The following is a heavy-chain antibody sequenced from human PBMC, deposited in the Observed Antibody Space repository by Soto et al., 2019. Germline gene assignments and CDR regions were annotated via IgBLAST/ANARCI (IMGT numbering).Heavy chain of an antibody. Sequence: QITLKESGPTLVKPTQTLTLTCTFSGFSLSTSGVGVGWIRQPPGKALEWLALIYWDDDKRYSPSLKSRLTITKATSKNQVVLKMTNMDPMYLHSYSCLHHMDRGKVDYWGQGTLVTVSS. CDR3: LHHMDRGKVDY. V-gene: IGHV2-5*02. CDR2: IYWDDDK. CDR1: GFSLSTSGVG. J-gene: IGHJ4*02. D-gene: IGHD3-10*01.